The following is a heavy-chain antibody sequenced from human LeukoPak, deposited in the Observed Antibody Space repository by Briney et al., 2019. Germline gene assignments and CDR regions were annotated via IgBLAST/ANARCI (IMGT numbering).Heavy chain of an antibody. V-gene: IGHV1-2*06. CDR3: ARGPHRWKYCSSTSCSWVGRYYYYGMDV. D-gene: IGHD2-2*01. CDR1: GYSFTDYY. CDR2: INPKRGGT. J-gene: IGHJ6*02. Sequence: ASVKVSCKASGYSFTDYYIHWVRQAPGQGLEWMGRINPKRGGTNYAQKFQGRVTLTRDTSISTAHMELSRLTSDDTAVYYCARGPHRWKYCSSTSCSWVGRYYYYGMDVWGQGTTVTVSS.